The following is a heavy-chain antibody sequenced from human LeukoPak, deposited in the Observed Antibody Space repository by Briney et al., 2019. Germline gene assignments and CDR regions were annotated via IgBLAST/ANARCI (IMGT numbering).Heavy chain of an antibody. Sequence: SETLSLTCTVSGHSISSDYYWGWIRQPPGKGLEWIGSIFHSGSTYYNPSLKSRVTISVDTSKNQFSLKLSSVTAADTAVYYCARDRDYYDSSGYYSMLDYWGQGTLVTVSS. V-gene: IGHV4-38-2*02. D-gene: IGHD3-22*01. CDR2: IFHSGST. CDR1: GHSISSDYY. J-gene: IGHJ4*02. CDR3: ARDRDYYDSSGYYSMLDY.